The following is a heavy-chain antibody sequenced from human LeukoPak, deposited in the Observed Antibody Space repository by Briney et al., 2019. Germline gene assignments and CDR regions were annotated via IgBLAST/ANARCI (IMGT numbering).Heavy chain of an antibody. CDR2: INHSGST. J-gene: IGHJ5*02. CDR3: ASFRPLRFDP. Sequence: TSETLSLTCAVYGGSFSGYYWSWIRQPPGKGLEWIGEINHSGSTNHNPSLKSRVTISVDTSKNQFSLKLSSVTAADTAVYYCASFRPLRFDPWGQGTLVTVSS. CDR1: GGSFSGYY. V-gene: IGHV4-34*01. D-gene: IGHD1-26*01.